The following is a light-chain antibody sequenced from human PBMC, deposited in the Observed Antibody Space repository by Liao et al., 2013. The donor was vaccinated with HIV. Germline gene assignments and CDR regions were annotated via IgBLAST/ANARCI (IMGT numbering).Light chain of an antibody. J-gene: IGLJ2*01. CDR1: NIGGKS. Sequence: SYELTQPPSVSVAPGKTARITCGGNNIGGKSVHWYQQKPGQAPVVVIKKDSERSSRIPERFSGSNSGNTATLTISRVEAGDEADYYCQVWDSSSDHVVFGGGTKLTVL. V-gene: IGLV3-21*01. CDR2: KDS. CDR3: QVWDSSSDHVV.